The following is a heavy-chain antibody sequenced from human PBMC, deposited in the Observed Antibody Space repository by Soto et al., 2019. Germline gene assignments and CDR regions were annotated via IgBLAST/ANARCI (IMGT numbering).Heavy chain of an antibody. CDR1: GYTFTSYD. CDR3: ARPTPLWFGLYYYYGMDV. D-gene: IGHD3-10*01. J-gene: IGHJ6*02. V-gene: IGHV1-8*01. Sequence: ASVKVSCKASGYTFTSYDINWVRQATGQGLEWMGWMNPNSGNTGYAQKFQGRVTITTNTSTSTADMELSSLRSEDTAVYYCARPTPLWFGLYYYYGMDVWGQGTAVTVSS. CDR2: MNPNSGNT.